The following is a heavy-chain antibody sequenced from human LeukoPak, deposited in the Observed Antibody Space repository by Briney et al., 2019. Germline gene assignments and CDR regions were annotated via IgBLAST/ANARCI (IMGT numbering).Heavy chain of an antibody. D-gene: IGHD3-10*01. CDR3: ARSLLVLDAFDI. J-gene: IGHJ3*02. V-gene: IGHV1-8*01. CDR2: MNPNSGNT. Sequence: ASVKVSCKASGYTFTSYDINWVRQATGRGLEWMGWMNPNSGNTGYAQKFQGRVTMTRNTSISTAYMELSSLRSEDTAVYYCARSLLVLDAFDIWGQGTMVTVSS. CDR1: GYTFTSYD.